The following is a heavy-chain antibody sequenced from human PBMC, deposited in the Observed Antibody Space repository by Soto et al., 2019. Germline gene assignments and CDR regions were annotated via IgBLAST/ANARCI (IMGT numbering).Heavy chain of an antibody. Sequence: SETLSLTCAVSGGSVRSNNWWFWVRQPPGKGLEWIGEIHHRESTNLNPSLKSRVTISVDRSKNEFSLKVKSVTAADMAVYYCGCRVEDISYDYYGMDVWGQGTTVTVS. V-gene: IGHV4-4*02. CDR3: GCRVEDISYDYYGMDV. J-gene: IGHJ6*02. CDR2: IHHREST. CDR1: GGSVRSNNW. D-gene: IGHD2-15*01.